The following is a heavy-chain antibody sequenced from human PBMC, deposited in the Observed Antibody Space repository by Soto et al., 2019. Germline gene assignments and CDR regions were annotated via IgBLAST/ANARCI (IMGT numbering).Heavy chain of an antibody. J-gene: IGHJ3*02. D-gene: IGHD3-22*01. CDR2: INPSGGST. CDR3: ARTGSSGYYYDARADAFDI. CDR1: RYTYTSNY. Sequence: KAPRYTYTSNYRHWVQHDQKQGLEWMGIINPSGGSTSYGQKFQGRVTMTRDTSTSTVYMELSSLRSEDTAVYYCARTGSSGYYYDARADAFDIWGQRSIVTVFS. V-gene: IGHV1-46*01.